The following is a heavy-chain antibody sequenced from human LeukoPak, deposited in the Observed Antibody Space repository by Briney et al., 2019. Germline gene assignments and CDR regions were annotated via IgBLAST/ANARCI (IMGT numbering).Heavy chain of an antibody. V-gene: IGHV3-30*02. D-gene: IGHD6-13*01. CDR3: AKDLAAAGTYFDY. Sequence: GGSLRLSCATSGFTFRNHGMHWVRQAPGKGLEWVAVISFDGSNKYYADSVKGRFTISRDNSKNTLFLQMNSLRAEDTAVYYCAKDLAAAGTYFDYWGQGTLVTVSS. CDR2: ISFDGSNK. CDR1: GFTFRNHG. J-gene: IGHJ4*02.